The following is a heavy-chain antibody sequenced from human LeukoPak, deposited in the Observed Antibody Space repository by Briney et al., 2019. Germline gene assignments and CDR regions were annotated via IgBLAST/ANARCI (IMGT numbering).Heavy chain of an antibody. V-gene: IGHV4-61*02. CDR2: IYTSGST. CDR1: GGSISSGSYY. CDR3: ARSFDYGGNSGYY. D-gene: IGHD4-23*01. Sequence: PSETLSLTCTVSGGSISSGSYYWSWIRQPAGKGLEWIGRIYTSGSTNYNPSLKSRVTISVDTSKNQFSLKLSSVTAADTAVYYCARSFDYGGNSGYYWGQGTLVTVSS. J-gene: IGHJ4*02.